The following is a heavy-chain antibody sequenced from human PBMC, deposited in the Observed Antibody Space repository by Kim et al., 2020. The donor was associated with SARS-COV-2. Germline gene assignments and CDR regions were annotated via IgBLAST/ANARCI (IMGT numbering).Heavy chain of an antibody. V-gene: IGHV4-39*01. D-gene: IGHD3-3*01. J-gene: IGHJ6*03. CDR1: GGSISSSSYY. CDR2: IYYSGST. CDR3: ARRPDDTYYDFWSGYLDYYYYYMDV. Sequence: SETLSLTCTVSGGSISSSSYYWGWIRQPPGKGLEWIGSIYYSGSTYYNPSLKSRVTISVDTSKNQFSLKLSSVTAADTAVYYCARRPDDTYYDFWSGYLDYYYYYMDVWGKGATVTVSS.